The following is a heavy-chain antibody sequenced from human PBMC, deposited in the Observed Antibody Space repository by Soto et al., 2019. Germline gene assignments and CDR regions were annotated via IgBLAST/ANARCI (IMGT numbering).Heavy chain of an antibody. CDR2: INHSGST. Sequence: SETLSLTCAVYGGSFSGYYWSWIRQPPGKGLEWIGEINHSGSTNYNPSLKSRVTISVDTSKNQFSLKLSSVTAADTAVYYCARTKRLLRYFDVTPPADYWGQGTLVTVSS. V-gene: IGHV4-34*01. J-gene: IGHJ4*02. CDR1: GGSFSGYY. D-gene: IGHD3-9*01. CDR3: ARTKRLLRYFDVTPPADY.